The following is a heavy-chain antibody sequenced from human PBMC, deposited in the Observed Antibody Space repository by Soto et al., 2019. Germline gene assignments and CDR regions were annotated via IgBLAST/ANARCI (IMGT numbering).Heavy chain of an antibody. D-gene: IGHD2-2*02. J-gene: IGHJ6*02. CDR3: ERDDIVVVPAAIKGGYYYGMDV. V-gene: IGHV4-34*01. Sequence: PAETLALTCAFYGGSFSSYYWSWIRQPPGKGLEWVGEINHSGITNNNPSLKTRVTITVDTYKNQFSLKLSCVSAADTAVYYCERDDIVVVPAAIKGGYYYGMDVWGQGTTVTVSS. CDR1: GGSFSSYY. CDR2: INHSGIT.